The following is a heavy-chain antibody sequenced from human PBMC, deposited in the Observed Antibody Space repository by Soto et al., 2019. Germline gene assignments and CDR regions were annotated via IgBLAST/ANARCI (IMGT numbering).Heavy chain of an antibody. CDR3: ARVNTMIVVVLGY. Sequence: GATVKVSCKASGYTFTSYAKHWVRQAPGQRLEWMGWINAGNGNTKYSQKFQGRVTITRDTSASTAYMELSSLRSEDTAVYYCARVNTMIVVVLGYWGQGTLVTVSS. V-gene: IGHV1-3*01. CDR1: GYTFTSYA. J-gene: IGHJ4*02. CDR2: INAGNGNT. D-gene: IGHD3-22*01.